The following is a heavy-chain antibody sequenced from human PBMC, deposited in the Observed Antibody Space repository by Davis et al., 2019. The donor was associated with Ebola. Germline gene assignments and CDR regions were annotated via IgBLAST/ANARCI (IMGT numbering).Heavy chain of an antibody. CDR1: GYTFTSYG. D-gene: IGHD4-11*01. J-gene: IGHJ6*02. V-gene: IGHV1-18*01. CDR3: ARARDYSIPYYYYGMDV. CDR2: ISAYNGNT. Sequence: AASVKVSCKASGYTFTSYGISWVRQAPGQGLEWMGWISAYNGNTNYAQKLQGRVTMTTDTSTSTAYMELRSLRSDDTAVYYCARARDYSIPYYYYGMDVWGQGTTATVSS.